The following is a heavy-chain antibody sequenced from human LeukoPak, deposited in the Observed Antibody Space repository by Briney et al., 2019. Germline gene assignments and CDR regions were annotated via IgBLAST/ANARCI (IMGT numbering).Heavy chain of an antibody. CDR3: AKRLNGDSGPFDY. J-gene: IGHJ4*02. CDR2: ISVSGGNT. V-gene: IGHV3-23*01. Sequence: GGSLRLSCAASGSTFSSYGLNWVRQAPGKGLEWVSAISVSGGNTYYADSVKGRFTISRDSSKNTLYLQMNTLRAEDTAVYYCAKRLNGDSGPFDYWGQGTLVTVSS. CDR1: GSTFSSYG. D-gene: IGHD4-17*01.